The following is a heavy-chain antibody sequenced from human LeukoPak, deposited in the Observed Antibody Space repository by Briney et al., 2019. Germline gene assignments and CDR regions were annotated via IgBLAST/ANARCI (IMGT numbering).Heavy chain of an antibody. D-gene: IGHD2-15*01. J-gene: IGHJ4*02. Sequence: ASVKVSCKASGYTFPANYMHWVRQAPGQGLEWMGWINPNSGGSNCAQKFQGRVTMTRETSISTAYMELSSLRSEDTAVYYCATVRYRYCSGGSCPGHFDYWGQGTLVTVSS. CDR2: INPNSGGS. CDR3: ATVRYRYCSGGSCPGHFDY. V-gene: IGHV1-2*02. CDR1: GYTFPANY.